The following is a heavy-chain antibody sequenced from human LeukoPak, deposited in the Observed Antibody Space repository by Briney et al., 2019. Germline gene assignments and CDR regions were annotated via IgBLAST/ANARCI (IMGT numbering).Heavy chain of an antibody. D-gene: IGHD3-10*01. Sequence: SETLSLTCTVSGGSISSTSYYWGWIRQPPGKGLEWIGSISYSGTTYYNPSLKSRVTISVDTSKNQFSLKLSSVTAADTAVYYCARLRLSHPRATYYYGSGSYHTNGRNHNWFDPWGQGTLVTVSS. V-gene: IGHV4-39*07. J-gene: IGHJ5*02. CDR2: ISYSGTT. CDR3: ARLRLSHPRATYYYGSGSYHTNGRNHNWFDP. CDR1: GGSISSTSYY.